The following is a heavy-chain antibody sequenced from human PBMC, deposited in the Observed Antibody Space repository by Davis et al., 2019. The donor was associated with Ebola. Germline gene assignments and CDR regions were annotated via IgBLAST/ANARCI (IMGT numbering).Heavy chain of an antibody. CDR3: SGLGASSGWYLP. D-gene: IGHD6-19*01. Sequence: PGGSLRPSCPASGFTFSSYGMHWVRQAPGKGLEWVAVISYDGSNKYYADSVKGRFTISRDNSKNTLYLQMNSLGAEDTAVYYCSGLGASSGWYLPWGQGTLVTVSS. CDR2: ISYDGSNK. J-gene: IGHJ5*02. CDR1: GFTFSSYG. V-gene: IGHV3-30*03.